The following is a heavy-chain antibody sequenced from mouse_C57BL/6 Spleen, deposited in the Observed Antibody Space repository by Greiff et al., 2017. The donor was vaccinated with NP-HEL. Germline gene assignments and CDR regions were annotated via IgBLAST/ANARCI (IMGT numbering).Heavy chain of an antibody. CDR3: VRQGYDVFDY. Sequence: DVMLVESGGGLVQPKGSLKLSCAASGFSFNTYAMNWVRQAPGKGLEWVARIRSKSNNYATYYADSVKDRFTISRDDSESMLYLQMNNLKTEDTAMYYCVRQGYDVFDYWGQGTTLTVSS. D-gene: IGHD2-2*01. V-gene: IGHV10-1*01. CDR2: IRSKSNNYAT. CDR1: GFSFNTYA. J-gene: IGHJ2*01.